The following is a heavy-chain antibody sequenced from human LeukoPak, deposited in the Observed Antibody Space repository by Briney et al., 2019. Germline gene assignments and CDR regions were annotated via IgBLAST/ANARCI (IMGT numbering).Heavy chain of an antibody. CDR1: GGSISSYY. D-gene: IGHD3-22*01. CDR3: ARADYYDSSGYYYN. J-gene: IGHJ4*02. Sequence: PSETLSLTCTVSGGSISSYYWSWIRQPPGKGLEWIGYIYYNGSTNYNPSLKSRVTISVDTSKNQFSLKLSSVTAADTAVYYCARADYYDSSGYYYNWGQGTLVTVSS. V-gene: IGHV4-59*01. CDR2: IYYNGST.